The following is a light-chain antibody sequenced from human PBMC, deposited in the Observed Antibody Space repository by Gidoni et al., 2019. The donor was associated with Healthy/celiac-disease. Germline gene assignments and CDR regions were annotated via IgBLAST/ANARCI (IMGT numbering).Light chain of an antibody. CDR3: QQRSNWPWT. J-gene: IGKJ1*01. CDR2: DAS. V-gene: IGKV3-11*01. CDR1: QSVSSY. Sequence: EVVLTQSPATLSLSPGERATLSCTASQSVSSYLVWYQQKPGQAPRLLIYDASNRATGIPARFSGSGSGTDFTLTISSLEPEDFAVYYCQQRSNWPWTFGQGTKVEIK.